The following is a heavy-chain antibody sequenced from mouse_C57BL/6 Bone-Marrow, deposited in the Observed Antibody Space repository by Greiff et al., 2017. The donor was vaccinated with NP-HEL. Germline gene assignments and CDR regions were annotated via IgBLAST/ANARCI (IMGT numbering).Heavy chain of an antibody. CDR3: AKNGPYEYDGAWFAY. CDR1: GFSLTSYG. J-gene: IGHJ3*01. CDR2: IWRGGST. Sequence: VQLQQSGPGLVQPSQSLSITCTVSGFSLTSYGVHWVRQSPGKGLEWLGVIWRGGSTDYTAAFMSRLSITKDNSKSQVFFKMNSLQADDTAIYYGAKNGPYEYDGAWFAYWGQGTLVTVSA. V-gene: IGHV2-5*01. D-gene: IGHD2-4*01.